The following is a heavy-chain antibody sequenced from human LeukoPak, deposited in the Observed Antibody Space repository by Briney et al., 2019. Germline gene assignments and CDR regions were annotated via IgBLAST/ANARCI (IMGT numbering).Heavy chain of an antibody. J-gene: IGHJ5*02. CDR1: GYTFTSYD. CDR2: MNPNSGNT. Sequence: GASVTVSCKASGYTFTSYDINWVRQATGQGLEWMGWMNPNSGNTGYAQKFQGRVTITRNTSISTAYMELSSLRSEDTAVYYCARGRQGATVNDWFDPWGQGTLVTVSS. V-gene: IGHV1-8*03. CDR3: ARGRQGATVNDWFDP. D-gene: IGHD4-17*01.